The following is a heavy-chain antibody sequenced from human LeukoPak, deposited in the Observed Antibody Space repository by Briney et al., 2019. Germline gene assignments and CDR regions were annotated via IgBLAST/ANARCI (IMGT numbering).Heavy chain of an antibody. J-gene: IGHJ4*02. CDR1: GGSISSYY. D-gene: IGHD5-24*01. Sequence: SETLSLTCTVSGGSISSYYWSWSRQPAGMGLEWIGTIHYRINTYYNPSLKSRLTISIDTSKNQFSLRLSSVTAADTAVYYCARYQEEDGYNAKTIDYWGQGTLVTVSS. CDR2: IHYRINT. CDR3: ARYQEEDGYNAKTIDY. V-gene: IGHV4-59*05.